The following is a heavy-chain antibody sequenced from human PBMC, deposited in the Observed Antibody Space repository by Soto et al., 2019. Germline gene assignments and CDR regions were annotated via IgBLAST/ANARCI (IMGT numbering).Heavy chain of an antibody. V-gene: IGHV3-48*01. CDR1: GFTFSSYD. CDR2: ISSSGSTI. J-gene: IGHJ3*02. D-gene: IGHD3-22*01. Sequence: GGSLRLFCAASGFTFSSYDMNWVRQAPGEGLEWVSYISSSGSTIYYADSVKGRFTVSRDNSKNTLYLQMNSLRAEDTAVYYFARSYYYDNSGYYEDAFDIWGQGTMVTVSS. CDR3: ARSYYYDNSGYYEDAFDI.